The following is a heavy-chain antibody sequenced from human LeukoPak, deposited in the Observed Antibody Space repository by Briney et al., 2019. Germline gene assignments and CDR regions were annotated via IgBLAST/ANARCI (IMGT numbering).Heavy chain of an antibody. D-gene: IGHD4-17*01. J-gene: IGHJ4*02. CDR1: GFTFSSYW. Sequence: GGSLRLSCAASGFTFSSYWMSWVRQAPGKGLEWVANIKQDGSEKYYVDSVKGRFTISRDNAKNSLYLQMNSLRAEGTAVYYCARDQGPYGDYYFDYWGQGTLVTVSS. V-gene: IGHV3-7*01. CDR2: IKQDGSEK. CDR3: ARDQGPYGDYYFDY.